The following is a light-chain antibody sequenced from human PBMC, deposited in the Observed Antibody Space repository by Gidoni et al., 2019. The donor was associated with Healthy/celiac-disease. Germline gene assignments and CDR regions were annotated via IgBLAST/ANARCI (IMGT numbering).Light chain of an antibody. CDR1: QSVNSN. Sequence: EIVMTQSPATLSVSPGERATLSCRASQSVNSNLAWYQQKPGQAPRLLIYGASTRATGIPARFSGSGSGTEFTLTISSLQSEDFAVYYCQQYNNWPPGTFGQGTXVEIK. J-gene: IGKJ1*01. CDR2: GAS. V-gene: IGKV3-15*01. CDR3: QQYNNWPPGT.